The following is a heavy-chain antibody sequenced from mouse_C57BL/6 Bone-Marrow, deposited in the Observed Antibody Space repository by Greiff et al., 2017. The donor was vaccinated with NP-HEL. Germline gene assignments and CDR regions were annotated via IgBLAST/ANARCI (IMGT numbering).Heavy chain of an antibody. CDR3: AAISGQLRLLRFAY. V-gene: IGHV1-74*01. CDR1: GYTFTSYW. D-gene: IGHD3-2*02. Sequence: QVQLQQPGAELVKPGASVKVSCKASGYTFTSYWMHWVKQRPGQGLEWIGRIHPSDSDTNYNQKFKGKATLTVDKSSSTAYMQLSSLTSEDSAVYYCAAISGQLRLLRFAYWGQGTLVTVSA. J-gene: IGHJ3*01. CDR2: IHPSDSDT.